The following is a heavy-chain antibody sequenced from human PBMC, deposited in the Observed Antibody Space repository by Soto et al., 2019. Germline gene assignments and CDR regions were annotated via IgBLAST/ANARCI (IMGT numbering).Heavy chain of an antibody. J-gene: IGHJ5*02. Sequence: PGGSLRLSCAASGFNFSDYQMSWIRQAPGKGLECIAFISSGLIYTNYTDSVKGRFTISRDNAKISLYLQMNSLRVEGTAIYYCARDNDFWSGPRVGFDPWGRGTLVTVSS. CDR2: ISSGLIYT. D-gene: IGHD3-3*01. CDR3: ARDNDFWSGPRVGFDP. CDR1: GFNFSDYQ. V-gene: IGHV3-11*06.